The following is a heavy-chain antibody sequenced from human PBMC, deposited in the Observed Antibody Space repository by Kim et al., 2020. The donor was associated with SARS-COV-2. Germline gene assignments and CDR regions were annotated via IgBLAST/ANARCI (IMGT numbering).Heavy chain of an antibody. CDR1: VDIVSSYTAA. D-gene: IGHD7-27*01. CDR3: ARQMSGRFDF. CDR2: TYFRSKWST. Sequence: SQTLSLTCAVSVDIVSSYTAAWNWIRQSPSRGLEWLGRTYFRSKWSTNYAVSVQSRININADTSTNQFSLQLNSVTPEDTALYYCARQMSGRFDFWGQGTLVTVSS. J-gene: IGHJ4*02. V-gene: IGHV6-1*01.